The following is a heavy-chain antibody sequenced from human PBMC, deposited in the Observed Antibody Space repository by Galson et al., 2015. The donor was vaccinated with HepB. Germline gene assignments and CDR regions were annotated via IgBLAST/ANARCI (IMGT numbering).Heavy chain of an antibody. J-gene: IGHJ5*02. Sequence: SLRLSCAASGFTFSSYSMNWVRQAPGKGLEWVSSISSSSSYIYYADSVKGRFTISRDNAKNSLYLQMNSLRAEDTAVYYCARDKSGNYVGNWFDPWGQGTLVTVSS. CDR2: ISSSSSYI. V-gene: IGHV3-21*01. CDR3: ARDKSGNYVGNWFDP. CDR1: GFTFSSYS. D-gene: IGHD1-7*01.